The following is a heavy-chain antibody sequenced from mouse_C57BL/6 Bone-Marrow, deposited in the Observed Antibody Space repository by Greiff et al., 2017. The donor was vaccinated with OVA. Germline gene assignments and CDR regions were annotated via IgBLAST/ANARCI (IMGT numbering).Heavy chain of an antibody. CDR1: GYTFTNYW. J-gene: IGHJ3*01. CDR2: IYPGGGYT. D-gene: IGHD2-4*01. V-gene: IGHV1-63*01. CDR3: GRDYDGWFAY. Sequence: QVQLKESGAELVRPGTSVKMSCKASGYTFTNYWIGWAKQRPGHGLEWIGDIYPGGGYTNYNEKFKGKATLTADKSSSTAYMQFSSLTSEDSAIYYCGRDYDGWFAYWGQGTLVTVSA.